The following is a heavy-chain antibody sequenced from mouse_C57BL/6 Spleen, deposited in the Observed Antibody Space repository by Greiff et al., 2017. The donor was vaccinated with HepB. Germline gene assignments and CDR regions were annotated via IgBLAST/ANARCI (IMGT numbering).Heavy chain of an antibody. J-gene: IGHJ3*01. Sequence: EVKLMESGGGLVKPGGSLKLSCAASGFTFSSYTMSWVRQTPEKRLEWVATIRGGGGNTYYPHSVKGRFTISRDNAKNTLYLQMSSLRSEDTALYYCARHKGEMDGYFFAYWGQGTLVTVSA. D-gene: IGHD2-3*01. V-gene: IGHV5-9*01. CDR2: IRGGGGNT. CDR1: GFTFSSYT. CDR3: ARHKGEMDGYFFAY.